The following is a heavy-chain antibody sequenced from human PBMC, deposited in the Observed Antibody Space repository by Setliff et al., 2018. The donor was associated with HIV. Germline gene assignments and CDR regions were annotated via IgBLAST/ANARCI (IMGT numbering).Heavy chain of an antibody. CDR2: IDNSGNT. J-gene: IGHJ4*02. CDR1: GVSISAYF. D-gene: IGHD5-12*01. Sequence: SETLSLTCAVSGVSISAYFWSWIRQSPEKGLEWIGYIDNSGNTNYSPSLKSRITISRYTSKNQFSLKLNSVTAADAAVYYCARSTPSVGYISEHWGQGTLVTVSS. CDR3: ARSTPSVGYISEH. V-gene: IGHV4-59*01.